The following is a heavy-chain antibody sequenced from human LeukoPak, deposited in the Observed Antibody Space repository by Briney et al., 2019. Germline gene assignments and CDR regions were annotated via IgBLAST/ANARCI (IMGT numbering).Heavy chain of an antibody. D-gene: IGHD1-1*01. CDR2: ISAYNGNT. J-gene: IGHJ4*02. Sequence: ASVKVSCKASGYTFTSYGISWVRQAPGQGLEWMGWISAYNGNTNYAQKLQGRVTMTTDTSTSTAYMELRSLRSDDTAVYYCARDRRTAGVGPQALYWGRGTLVTVSS. V-gene: IGHV1-18*01. CDR1: GYTFTSYG. CDR3: ARDRRTAGVGPQALY.